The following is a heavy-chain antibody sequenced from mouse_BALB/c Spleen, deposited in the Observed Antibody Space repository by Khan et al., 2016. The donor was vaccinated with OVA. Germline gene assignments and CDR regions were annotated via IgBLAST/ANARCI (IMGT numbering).Heavy chain of an antibody. D-gene: IGHD2-14*01. CDR3: ARRTTGYTMDY. CDR2: INPRSGYT. CDR1: GYTFTSNT. V-gene: IGHV1-4*01. Sequence: QVQLKESGAELARPGASVRMSCKASGYTFTSNTMHWVKKRPGQGLEWIGYINPRSGYTNFNQNLKDKATLTADKSSSTAYMQMSSLTSEDSAVYYCARRTTGYTMDYWCQGTSVTVSA. J-gene: IGHJ4*01.